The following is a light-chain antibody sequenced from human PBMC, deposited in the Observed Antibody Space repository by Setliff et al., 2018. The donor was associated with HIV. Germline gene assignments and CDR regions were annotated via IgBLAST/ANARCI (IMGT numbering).Light chain of an antibody. J-gene: IGLJ1*01. CDR3: CSYTSSTTLV. CDR1: SSNVGGYDY. Sequence: QSALAQPASVSGSPGQSITISCTGNSSNVGGYDYVSWYQQHPGKVPKLMLYEVGNRPSGVSNRFSGSKSGNTASLTISGLQAEDEADYYCCSYTSSTTLVFGTGTKGTVL. CDR2: EVG. V-gene: IGLV2-14*01.